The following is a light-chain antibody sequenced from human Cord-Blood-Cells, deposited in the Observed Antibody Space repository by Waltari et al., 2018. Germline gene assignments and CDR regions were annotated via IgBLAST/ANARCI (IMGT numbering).Light chain of an antibody. V-gene: IGKV4-1*01. Sequence: DIVMTQSPDSLAVSLGERATINCKSSRSVLYSSNNKNYLAWYPQKPGQPPKLLIDWASTRESGVPDRFSGSGSGTDFTLTISSLQAEDVAVYYCQQYYSTPLTFGGGTKVEIK. CDR2: WAS. J-gene: IGKJ4*01. CDR1: RSVLYSSNNKNY. CDR3: QQYYSTPLT.